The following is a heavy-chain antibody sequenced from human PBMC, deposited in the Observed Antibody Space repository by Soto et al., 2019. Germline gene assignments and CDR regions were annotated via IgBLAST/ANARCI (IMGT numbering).Heavy chain of an antibody. V-gene: IGHV3-7*01. CDR1: GFTFSSYW. J-gene: IGHJ4*02. Sequence: PGVSLRLSCAASGFTFSSYWMSWVRQAPGKGLEWVANIKQDGSEKYYVDSVKGRFTISRDNAKNSLYLQMNSLRAEDTAVYYCARGIIGGSGSYYESGDYWGQGT. CDR2: IKQDGSEK. CDR3: ARGIIGGSGSYYESGDY. D-gene: IGHD1-26*01.